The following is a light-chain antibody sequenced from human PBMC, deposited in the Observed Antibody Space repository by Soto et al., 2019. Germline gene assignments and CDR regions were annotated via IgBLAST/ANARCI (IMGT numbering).Light chain of an antibody. CDR2: DAS. CDR1: QSISSW. V-gene: IGKV1-5*01. J-gene: IGKJ1*01. Sequence: DIQVTQSPSTLSSYLLDIVTITCRASQSISSWLAWYQQKPGKAPKLLIYDASSLESGVPSRFSGSGSETEFTLTISSLQPDDFATYYCQQYNSYPWTFGQGTKVDIK. CDR3: QQYNSYPWT.